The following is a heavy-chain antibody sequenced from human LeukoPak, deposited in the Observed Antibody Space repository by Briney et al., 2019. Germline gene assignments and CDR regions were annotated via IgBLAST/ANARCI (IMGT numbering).Heavy chain of an antibody. CDR2: INPNSGGT. J-gene: IGHJ5*02. V-gene: IGHV1-2*02. Sequence: GASVKVSCKASGYTFTGYYMHCVRQAPGQGLEWMGWINPNSGGTNYAQKFQGRVTMTRDTSISTAYMELSRLRSDDTAVYYCARDRRITIFGVATNWFDPWGQGTLVTVSS. CDR1: GYTFTGYY. D-gene: IGHD3-3*01. CDR3: ARDRRITIFGVATNWFDP.